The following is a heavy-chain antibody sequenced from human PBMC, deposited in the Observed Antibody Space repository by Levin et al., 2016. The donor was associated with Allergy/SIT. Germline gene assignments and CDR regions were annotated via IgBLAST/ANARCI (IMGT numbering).Heavy chain of an antibody. V-gene: IGHV3-23*01. J-gene: IGHJ4*02. CDR3: AKDLGRFLEWLLYMTYYFDY. CDR2: ISGSGGST. D-gene: IGHD3-3*01. Sequence: GGSLRLSCAASGFTFSSYAMSWVRQAPGKGLEWVSAISGSGGSTYYADSVKGRFTISRDNSKNTLYLQMNSLRAEDTAVYYCAKDLGRFLEWLLYMTYYFDYWGQGTLVTVSS. CDR1: GFTFSSYA.